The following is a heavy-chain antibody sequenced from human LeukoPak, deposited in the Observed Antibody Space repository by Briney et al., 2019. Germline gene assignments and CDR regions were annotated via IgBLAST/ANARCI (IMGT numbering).Heavy chain of an antibody. CDR2: TRNKANSYTT. CDR3: VREPWGSGSWYRYYFDY. CDR1: GFSFSDHY. J-gene: IGHJ4*02. V-gene: IGHV3-72*01. Sequence: PGGSLRLSCAASGFSFSDHYMDWVRQAPGKGLEWVGRTRNKANSYTTEYAASVKGRFTISRDDSKNSLYLQMNSLKTEDTAVYYCVREPWGSGSWYRYYFDYWGQGTLVTVSS. D-gene: IGHD6-13*01.